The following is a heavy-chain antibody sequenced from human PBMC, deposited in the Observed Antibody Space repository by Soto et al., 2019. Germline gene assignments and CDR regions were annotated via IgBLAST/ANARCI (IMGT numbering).Heavy chain of an antibody. D-gene: IGHD3-9*01. CDR3: ARVDHRGYFAILTDY. V-gene: IGHV4-30-2*05. J-gene: IGHJ4*02. CDR1: GGSISSGGYS. Sequence: SETLSLTCAVSGGSISSGGYSWSWIRQPPGKGLEWIGYIYHSGSTYYNPSLKSRVTISADMSKNQFSLNLRSVTAADTAVYYCARVDHRGYFAILTDYWGQGTLVTVSS. CDR2: IYHSGST.